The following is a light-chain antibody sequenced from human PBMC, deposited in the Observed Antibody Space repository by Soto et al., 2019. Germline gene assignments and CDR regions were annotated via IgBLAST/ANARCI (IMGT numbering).Light chain of an antibody. Sequence: QSALTQPASVSGSPGQSITISCTGASSDIGSYDLVSWYQQNPGKTPRLIIYEVNKRPWGVSNRFSGSKSGNTASLTISGLQGEDEADYYCCSYTSSNTLVFGGGTKLTVL. CDR2: EVN. J-gene: IGLJ2*01. CDR3: CSYTSSNTLV. V-gene: IGLV2-23*02. CDR1: SSDIGSYDL.